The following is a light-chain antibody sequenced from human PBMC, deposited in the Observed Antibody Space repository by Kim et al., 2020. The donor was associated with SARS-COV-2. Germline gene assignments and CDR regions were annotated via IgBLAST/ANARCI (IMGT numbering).Light chain of an antibody. Sequence: CVSAGERAPLAGGGRQRSGSNVAWYQQKPGQAPGLLIYGAATRATGIPARFSGGGSGTEFTLTISSPQSEDFAVYYCQQYNSWWTFGQGTKVDIK. V-gene: IGKV3-15*01. CDR3: QQYNSWWT. CDR1: QRSGSN. CDR2: GAA. J-gene: IGKJ1*01.